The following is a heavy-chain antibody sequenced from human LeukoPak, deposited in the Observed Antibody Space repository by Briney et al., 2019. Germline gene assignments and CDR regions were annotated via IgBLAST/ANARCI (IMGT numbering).Heavy chain of an antibody. CDR2: IYYSGST. CDR1: GGSISSSSYY. V-gene: IGHV4-39*07. CDR3: ARDLLWGYDY. J-gene: IGHJ4*02. D-gene: IGHD3-10*01. Sequence: SETLSLTCTVSGGSISSSSYYWGWIRQPPGKGLEWIGSIYYSGSTNYNPSLKSRVTISVDTSKNQFSLKLSSVTAADTAVYYCARDLLWGYDYWGQGTLVTVSS.